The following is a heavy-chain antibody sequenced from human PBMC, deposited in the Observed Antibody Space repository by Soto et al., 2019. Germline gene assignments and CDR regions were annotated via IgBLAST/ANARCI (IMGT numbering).Heavy chain of an antibody. J-gene: IGHJ5*02. D-gene: IGHD5-18*01. V-gene: IGHV1-69*01. CDR3: ARVVTARNNGFDP. Sequence: QVQLVQSGAVVKKPGSSVKVSCKASGGTFSSYAIRWVRQAPGQGLEWMGGITPLFGTANYAQKFQGRVTITADESTSTAYMELSSLTSEDTAVYYCARVVTARNNGFDPWGQGTLVTVSS. CDR2: ITPLFGTA. CDR1: GGTFSSYA.